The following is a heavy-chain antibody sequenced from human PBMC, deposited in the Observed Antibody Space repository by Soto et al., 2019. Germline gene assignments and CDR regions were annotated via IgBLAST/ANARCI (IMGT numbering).Heavy chain of an antibody. V-gene: IGHV3-33*01. CDR3: ARRQIPPPTRGAANARGGMDV. J-gene: IGHJ6*02. D-gene: IGHD6-25*01. CDR2: IWNDGSNN. Sequence: QVQLVESGGGVVQPGRSLRLSCAASGFTFNNYGMHWVRQAPGKGLEWLAVIWNDGSNNYYANSVKGRFTISRDNSKNTLYLQMNSLRAEDAAVYYCARRQIPPPTRGAANARGGMDVWDQGTTVTVSS. CDR1: GFTFNNYG.